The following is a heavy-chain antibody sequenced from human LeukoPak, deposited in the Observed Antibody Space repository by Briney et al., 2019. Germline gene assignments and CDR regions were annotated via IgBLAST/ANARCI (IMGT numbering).Heavy chain of an antibody. D-gene: IGHD3-22*01. CDR2: IIPIFGTA. Sequence: ASVKVSCKASGGTFSSYAISWVRQAPGQGLEWMGGIIPIFGTANYAQKFQGRVTITADKSTSTAYMELSSLRSEDTAVYYYATLNYYDSSGYPFDYWGQGTLVTVSS. CDR1: GGTFSSYA. V-gene: IGHV1-69*06. CDR3: ATLNYYDSSGYPFDY. J-gene: IGHJ4*02.